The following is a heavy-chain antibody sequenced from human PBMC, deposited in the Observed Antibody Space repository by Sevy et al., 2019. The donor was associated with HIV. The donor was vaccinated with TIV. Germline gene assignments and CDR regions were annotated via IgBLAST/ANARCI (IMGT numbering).Heavy chain of an antibody. CDR3: ARDRAHSSLWFGEKGWDYCYGMDV. CDR1: GGSISSGGYY. V-gene: IGHV4-31*03. CDR2: IYYSGST. Sequence: SETLSLTCTVSGGSISSGGYYWSWIRQHPGKGLEWIGYIYYSGSTYYNPSLKSRVTISVDTSKNQFSLKLSSVTAADTAVYYCARDRAHSSLWFGEKGWDYCYGMDVWGQGTTVTVSS. J-gene: IGHJ6*02. D-gene: IGHD3-10*01.